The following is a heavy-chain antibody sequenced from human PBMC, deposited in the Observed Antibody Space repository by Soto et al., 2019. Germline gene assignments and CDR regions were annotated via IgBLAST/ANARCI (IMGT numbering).Heavy chain of an antibody. D-gene: IGHD6-13*01. Sequence: ASVKVSCKASGYTFTSYGISWVRQAPGQGLEWMGWISAYNGNTNYAQKLQGRVTMTTDTSTSTAYMELRSLRSDDTAVYYCARDQIAAADNGWFDPWGQGTLVTVSS. CDR3: ARDQIAAADNGWFDP. CDR1: GYTFTSYG. V-gene: IGHV1-18*01. J-gene: IGHJ5*02. CDR2: ISAYNGNT.